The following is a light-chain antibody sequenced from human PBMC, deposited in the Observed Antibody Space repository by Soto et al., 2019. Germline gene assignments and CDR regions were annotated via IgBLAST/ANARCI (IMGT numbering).Light chain of an antibody. Sequence: EIVLTQSPGTLSLSPGERATLSCRASQSVSSGYLAWYQHKPGQAPRLLIYGASYRATGIPDRFSGSGSGKDFTITISRLEPEDFAVYYCQQYGSSPYTFGQGTKLEIK. J-gene: IGKJ2*01. CDR1: QSVSSGY. CDR2: GAS. V-gene: IGKV3-20*01. CDR3: QQYGSSPYT.